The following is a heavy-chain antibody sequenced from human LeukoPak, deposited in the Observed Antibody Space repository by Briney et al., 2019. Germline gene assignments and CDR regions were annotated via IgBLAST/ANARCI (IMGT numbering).Heavy chain of an antibody. J-gene: IGHJ4*02. CDR2: MYLSGTT. CDR3: AGLVGRYSSGLYYYYLDY. D-gene: IGHD3-22*01. CDR1: GDSINSLDL. V-gene: IGHV4-4*02. Sequence: SETLSLTCTVSGDSINSLDLWSWVRQPPGKGLEWIGEMYLSGTTHSNPSVKSRVTISIDKSKNQFLLNLSSVTAADTAVYYCAGLVGRYSSGLYYYYLDYWGQGTLVTVSS.